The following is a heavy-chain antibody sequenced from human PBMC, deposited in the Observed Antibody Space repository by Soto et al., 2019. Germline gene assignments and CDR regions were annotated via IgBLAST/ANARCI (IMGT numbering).Heavy chain of an antibody. D-gene: IGHD2-15*01. CDR3: AMDGSVVAVAASWFDP. J-gene: IGHJ5*02. V-gene: IGHV3-23*01. CDR2: ITNNGAAT. Sequence: EVQLLESGGDLVQPGGSLRLSCTASGFTLSNSAMAWVRQAPGKGLEWVSSITNNGAATYYTDSVTGRFSISKDTSKNTLHLQMNRLTVEDTAIYYCAMDGSVVAVAASWFDPWGQGTLVTVSS. CDR1: GFTLSNSA.